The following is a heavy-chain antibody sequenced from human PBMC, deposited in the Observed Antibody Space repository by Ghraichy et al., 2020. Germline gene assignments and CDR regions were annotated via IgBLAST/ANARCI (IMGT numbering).Heavy chain of an antibody. V-gene: IGHV3-72*01. Sequence: AGSLRLSCAATGFTLSDHYIDWVRQAPGKGLEWVGRSRNKANGYTTEYAASVKGRFTISRDDSKNSLYLQMNSLITDDTAVYYCASFRTTNDYWGQGTLVTVSS. CDR3: ASFRTTNDY. CDR1: GFTLSDHY. D-gene: IGHD4-11*01. J-gene: IGHJ4*01. CDR2: SRNKANGYTT.